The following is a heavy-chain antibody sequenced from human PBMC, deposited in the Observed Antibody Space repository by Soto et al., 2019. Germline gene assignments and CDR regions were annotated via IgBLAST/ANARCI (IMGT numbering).Heavy chain of an antibody. CDR3: GALCSSTWCYGMDV. J-gene: IGHJ6*02. CDR1: GGSISSYS. CDR2: IFYTGST. Sequence: SETLSLTCTVSGGSISSYSWSWIRQPPGKGLEWIGDIFYTGSTNYNPSLKSRITISVDTSKNQFSLKLSSVTAADTAVYYCGALCSSTWCYGMDVWGQGTTVTVSS. D-gene: IGHD2-2*01. V-gene: IGHV4-59*01.